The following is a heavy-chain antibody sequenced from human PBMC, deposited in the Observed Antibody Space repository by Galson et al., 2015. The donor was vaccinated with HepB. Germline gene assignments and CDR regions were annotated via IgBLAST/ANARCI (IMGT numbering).Heavy chain of an antibody. CDR2: IYRSGGT. D-gene: IGHD7-27*01. V-gene: IGHV3-66*04. J-gene: IGHJ3*01. CDR3: VRRTGEGDDAFDF. CDR1: GFTASSNY. Sequence: SLRLSCAASGFTASSNYMNWVRQAPGKGLEWVSLIYRSGGTLYADSVKGRFTISRENSKNTVYLQMNSLRAEDTAVYYCVRRTGEGDDAFDFWGQGTMVTVSS.